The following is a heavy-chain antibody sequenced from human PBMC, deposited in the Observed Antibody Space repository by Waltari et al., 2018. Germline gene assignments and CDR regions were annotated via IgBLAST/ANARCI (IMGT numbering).Heavy chain of an antibody. D-gene: IGHD1-1*01. CDR1: GYTSTDYH. CDR2: VDPEDGET. CDR3: ATESRGQLDY. Sequence: EVQLVQSGAEVKKPGAPVKLTCKASGYTSTDYHMHRVQQAPGKGLEWMGRVDPEDGETIYAEKFQGRVTITADTSTDTAYMELSSLRSEDTAVYYCATESRGQLDYWGQGTLVTVSS. J-gene: IGHJ4*02. V-gene: IGHV1-69-2*01.